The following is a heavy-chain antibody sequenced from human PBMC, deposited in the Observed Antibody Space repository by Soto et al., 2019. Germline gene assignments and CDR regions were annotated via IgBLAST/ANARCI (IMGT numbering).Heavy chain of an antibody. Sequence: PGGSLRLSCAASGFTFRSFTMNWVRQAPGKGLEWVSTISSNSAYIYYTDALRGRFTISRDNAKNSLRLQMNSLRAEDTAVYYCTRVFLRDSSARGWFDLRGPGILVNVFS. D-gene: IGHD6-13*01. J-gene: IGHJ5*02. CDR2: ISSNSAYI. CDR1: GFTFRSFT. CDR3: TRVFLRDSSARGWFDL. V-gene: IGHV3-21*01.